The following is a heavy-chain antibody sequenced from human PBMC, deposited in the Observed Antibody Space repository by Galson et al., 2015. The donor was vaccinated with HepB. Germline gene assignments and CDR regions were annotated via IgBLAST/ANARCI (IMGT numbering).Heavy chain of an antibody. D-gene: IGHD6-6*01. CDR1: SDSINNYY. CDR2: VYYSGST. Sequence: LSLTCTFSSDSINNYYWSWIRQPPGKGLEWIGNVYYSGSTHYNPSLKSRVSISVDTSKNQFSLNLTSVTTADTAVYHCARGYTSSSDFDFWGQGTLVTVSS. J-gene: IGHJ4*02. CDR3: ARGYTSSSDFDF. V-gene: IGHV4-59*01.